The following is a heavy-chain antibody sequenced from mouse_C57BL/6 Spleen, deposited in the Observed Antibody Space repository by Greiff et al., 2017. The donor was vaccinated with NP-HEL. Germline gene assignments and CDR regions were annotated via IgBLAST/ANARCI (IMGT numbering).Heavy chain of an antibody. CDR1: GYTFTDYE. J-gene: IGHJ1*03. Sequence: VQLQQSGAELVRPGASVTLSCKASGYTFTDYEMHWVKQTPVHGLEWIGAIDPETGGTAYNQKFKGKAILTADKSSSTAYMELRSLTSEDSAVYYCTRRDGNYVRYFDVWGTGTTVTVSS. CDR3: TRRDGNYVRYFDV. CDR2: IDPETGGT. D-gene: IGHD2-1*01. V-gene: IGHV1-15*01.